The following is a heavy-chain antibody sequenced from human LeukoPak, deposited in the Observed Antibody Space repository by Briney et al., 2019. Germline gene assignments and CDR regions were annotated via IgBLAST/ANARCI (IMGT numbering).Heavy chain of an antibody. Sequence: GGSLRLSCAVSGFTFSTYGMHWVRQAPGKGLEWVAVIWHDGSNKYHSDSVKGRFTISRDNSKNTLYLQMNSLRAEDTAVYYCARDYGGTDYYLDAFDVWGPGTRVTVSS. D-gene: IGHD3-22*01. V-gene: IGHV3-33*01. CDR3: ARDYGGTDYYLDAFDV. J-gene: IGHJ3*01. CDR2: IWHDGSNK. CDR1: GFTFSTYG.